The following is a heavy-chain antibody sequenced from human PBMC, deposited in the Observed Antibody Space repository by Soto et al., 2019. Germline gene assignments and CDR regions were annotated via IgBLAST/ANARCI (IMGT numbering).Heavy chain of an antibody. V-gene: IGHV3-21*01. CDR3: ARGSPETYYYYYYMDV. J-gene: IGHJ6*03. CDR2: ISSSSSYI. Sequence: GGSLRLSCAASGFTFSSYSMNWVRQAPGKGLEWVSSISSSSSYIYYADSVKGRFTISRDKAKNSLYLQMNSLRADDTAVYYCARGSPETYYYYYYMDVWGKGTTVTVSS. CDR1: GFTFSSYS.